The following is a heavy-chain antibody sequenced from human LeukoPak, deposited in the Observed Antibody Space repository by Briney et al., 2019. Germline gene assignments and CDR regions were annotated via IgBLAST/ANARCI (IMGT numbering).Heavy chain of an antibody. V-gene: IGHV3-30*18. CDR3: ANPVAFAGHAFVI. Sequence: PGGSLRLSCAASGFTFSSYDMHWVRQAPGKGLEWMAVIKYNGGNKNYADSVKGRFTISRDNSKNTVYLEMNRLRDEDTAVYYCANPVAFAGHAFVIWGQGTMVTVSS. CDR2: IKYNGGNK. CDR1: GFTFSSYD. D-gene: IGHD3-3*02. J-gene: IGHJ3*02.